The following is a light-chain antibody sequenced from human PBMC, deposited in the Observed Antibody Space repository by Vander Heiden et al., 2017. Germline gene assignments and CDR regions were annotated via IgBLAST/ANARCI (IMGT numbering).Light chain of an antibody. V-gene: IGKV3-11*01. J-gene: IGKJ4*01. CDR3: QQRSNWPPIT. CDR2: DAS. Sequence: EIVFTQSRATLSFSPGQRATLSCRASQSVGSYLAWYQQKPGQAPRLLIYDASNRATGIPARFSGSGSGTDFTLTISSLEPEDFAVYYCQQRSNWPPITFGGGTKVEIK. CDR1: QSVGSY.